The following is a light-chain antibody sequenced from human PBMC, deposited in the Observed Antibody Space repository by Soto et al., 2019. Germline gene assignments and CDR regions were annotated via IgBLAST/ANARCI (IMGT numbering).Light chain of an antibody. CDR1: QDISTY. J-gene: IGKJ1*01. CDR2: TAS. V-gene: IGKV1-9*01. CDR3: QQLHSFPPT. Sequence: DIQLTQSPSFLSASVGDRLTITCRASQDISTYLTWYQQNPGKAPKLLIYTASTLQGGVPSRFSGSGSGTEFTVTISSLQPEDFATYYCQQLHSFPPTFGQGTKVEIK.